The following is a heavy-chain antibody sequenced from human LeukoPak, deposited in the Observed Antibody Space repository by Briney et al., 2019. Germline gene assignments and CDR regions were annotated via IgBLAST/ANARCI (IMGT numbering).Heavy chain of an antibody. V-gene: IGHV1-46*01. CDR3: ARGNPRDDYNLGNDY. D-gene: IGHD5-24*01. Sequence: ASVEVSCKASGYTFTSYYMHWVRHAPGQGLEWMGIINPSGGSTTYAQKFQGRVTMTRDMSTSTVYMELSSLRSEDTAVYYCARGNPRDDYNLGNDYWGQGTLVTVSS. CDR2: INPSGGST. J-gene: IGHJ4*02. CDR1: GYTFTSYY.